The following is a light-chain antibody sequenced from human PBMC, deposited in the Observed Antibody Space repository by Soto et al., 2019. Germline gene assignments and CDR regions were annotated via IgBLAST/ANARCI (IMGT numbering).Light chain of an antibody. CDR3: QSYDSGLSVWL. V-gene: IGLV1-40*01. Sequence: QLVLTQPPSVSGAPGQRVTISCTGSSSNIGAGYDVHWYQQLPGTAPKLLIYGNSNRPSGVPDRFSGSKSGTSASLAITGLQAEDEADYYCQSYDSGLSVWLFGGGTKLTVL. CDR2: GNS. CDR1: SSNIGAGYD. J-gene: IGLJ3*02.